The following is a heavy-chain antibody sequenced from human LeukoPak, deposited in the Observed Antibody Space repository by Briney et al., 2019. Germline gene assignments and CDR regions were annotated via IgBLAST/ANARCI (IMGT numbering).Heavy chain of an antibody. D-gene: IGHD2-21*01. CDR1: SGSFSGYY. Sequence: PSETLSLTCAVYSGSFSGYYWSWIRQPPGKGLEWIGEINHSGSTNYNPSLTSRVTISVDTSKNQFSLKLSSVTAADTAVYYCAGYYGGYWGQGTLVTVSS. CDR3: AGYYGGY. CDR2: INHSGST. J-gene: IGHJ4*02. V-gene: IGHV4-34*01.